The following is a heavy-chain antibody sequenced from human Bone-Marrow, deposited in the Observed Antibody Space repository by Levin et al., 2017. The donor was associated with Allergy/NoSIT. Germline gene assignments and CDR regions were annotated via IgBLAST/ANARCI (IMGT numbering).Heavy chain of an antibody. CDR2: IFHSGRT. CDR1: GFSIESGYY. CDR3: VRYDFGEPFDR. Sequence: PSETLSLTCVVSGFSIESGYYWGWVRQPPGKGLEWVGSIFHSGRTYYNPSLESRISMSVDTSKNQFSLGLNSVTASDAAVYYCVRYDFGEPFDRWGRGTVVTVSP. J-gene: IGHJ4*02. D-gene: IGHD4-17*01. V-gene: IGHV4-38-2*01.